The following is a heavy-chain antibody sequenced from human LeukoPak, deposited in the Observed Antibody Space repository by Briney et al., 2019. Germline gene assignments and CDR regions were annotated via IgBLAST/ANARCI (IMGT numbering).Heavy chain of an antibody. CDR3: ARDCSGGSCYGAFDI. V-gene: IGHV4-30-4*01. CDR1: GASIRSGDYY. J-gene: IGHJ3*02. CDR2: IYDSGGT. Sequence: SETLSLTCTVSGASIRSGDYYWSWIRQPPGKGLEWIGYIYDSGGTYYNPSLKSRITISVDTSENRFSLKLSSVTATDTAVYYCARDCSGGSCYGAFDIWGQGTMVTVSS. D-gene: IGHD2-15*01.